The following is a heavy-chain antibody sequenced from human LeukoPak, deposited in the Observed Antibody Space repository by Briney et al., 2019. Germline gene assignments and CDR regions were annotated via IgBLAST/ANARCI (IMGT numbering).Heavy chain of an antibody. CDR2: IRSKAYGGTT. CDR3: TRDRPYYDFWSGYYPGHFDY. D-gene: IGHD3-3*01. CDR1: GFTFGDYA. V-gene: IGHV3-49*04. J-gene: IGHJ4*02. Sequence: GGSLRLSCTASGFTFGDYAMSWVRQAPGKGLEWVGFIRSKAYGGTTEYAASAKGRFTISRDDSKSIAYLQMNSLKTEDTAVYYCTRDRPYYDFWSGYYPGHFDYWGQGTLVTVSS.